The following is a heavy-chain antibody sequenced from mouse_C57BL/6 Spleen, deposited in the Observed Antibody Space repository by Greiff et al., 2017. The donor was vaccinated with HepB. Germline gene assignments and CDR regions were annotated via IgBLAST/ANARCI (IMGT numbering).Heavy chain of an antibody. CDR2: IDPSDSET. V-gene: IGHV1-52*01. J-gene: IGHJ3*01. CDR3: ARALYDYGWFAY. Sequence: QVHVKQPGAELVRPGSSVKLSCKASGYTFTSYWMHWVKQRPIQGLEWIGNIDPSDSETHYNQKFKDKATLTVDKSSSTAYMQLSSLTSEDSAVYYCARALYDYGWFAYWGQGTLVTVSA. D-gene: IGHD2-4*01. CDR1: GYTFTSYW.